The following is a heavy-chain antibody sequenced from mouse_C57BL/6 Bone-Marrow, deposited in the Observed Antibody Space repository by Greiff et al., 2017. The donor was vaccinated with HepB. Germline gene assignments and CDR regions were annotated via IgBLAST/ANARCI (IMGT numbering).Heavy chain of an antibody. J-gene: IGHJ2*01. Sequence: VQLQESGAELARPGASVKLSCKASGYTFTSYGISWVNQRTGQGLEWIGEIYPRSGNTYYNEKFKGKATLTADKSSSTAYMELRSLTSEDSAVYFCARDYGNYEGVDDYWGQGTTLTVSS. CDR2: IYPRSGNT. D-gene: IGHD2-1*01. V-gene: IGHV1-81*01. CDR3: ARDYGNYEGVDDY. CDR1: GYTFTSYG.